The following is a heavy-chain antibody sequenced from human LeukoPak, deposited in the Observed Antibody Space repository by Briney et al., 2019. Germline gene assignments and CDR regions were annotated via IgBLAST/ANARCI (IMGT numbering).Heavy chain of an antibody. J-gene: IGHJ6*02. D-gene: IGHD6-19*01. CDR2: ISWNSGSI. Sequence: GGSLRLSCAASGFTFDDYAMHWVRQAPGKGLEWVSGISWNSGSIGYADSVKGRFTISRDNAKNSLYLQMNSLRAEDTALYYCAKDIGGYFGHYYYGMDVWGQGTTVTVSS. CDR1: GFTFDDYA. V-gene: IGHV3-9*01. CDR3: AKDIGGYFGHYYYGMDV.